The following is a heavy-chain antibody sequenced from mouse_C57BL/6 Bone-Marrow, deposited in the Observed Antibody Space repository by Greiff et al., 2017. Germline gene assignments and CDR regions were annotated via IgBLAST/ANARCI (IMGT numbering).Heavy chain of an antibody. D-gene: IGHD1-1*02. Sequence: QVQLKQSGAELVRPGSSVKLSCTASGYTFTSYWMDWVKQRPGQGLEWIGNIYPSDSDTHYNQKFKDKATLTVDKSSSTAYMQLSSLTSEDSAVYYCARVVECYFDYWGQGTTLTVSS. V-gene: IGHV1-61*01. CDR2: IYPSDSDT. CDR1: GYTFTSYW. J-gene: IGHJ2*01. CDR3: ARVVECYFDY.